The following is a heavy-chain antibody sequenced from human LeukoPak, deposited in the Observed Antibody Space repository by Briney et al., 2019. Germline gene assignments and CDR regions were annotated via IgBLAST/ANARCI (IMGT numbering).Heavy chain of an antibody. Sequence: ASVKVSCKASGYTLTGYYMHWVRQAPGQGLEWMGWINPNSGGTDYAQKFQGRVTMTRDTSISTAYMELSRLRSDDTAVYYCARAGSGSGWYFDYWGQGTLVTVSS. J-gene: IGHJ4*01. CDR2: INPNSGGT. CDR3: ARAGSGSGWYFDY. V-gene: IGHV1-2*02. CDR1: GYTLTGYY. D-gene: IGHD6-19*01.